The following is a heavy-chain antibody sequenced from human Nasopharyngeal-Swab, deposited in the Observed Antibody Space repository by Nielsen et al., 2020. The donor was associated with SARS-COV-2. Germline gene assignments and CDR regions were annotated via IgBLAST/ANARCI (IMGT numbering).Heavy chain of an antibody. V-gene: IGHV1-18*01. J-gene: IGHJ4*02. Sequence: WVRQAPGQGLEWMGWISAYNGNTNYAPKLQGRVTMTTDTSTSTAYMELRSLRSGDTAVYYCARAMTMVVTIPAYWGQGTLVTVSS. D-gene: IGHD4/OR15-4a*01. CDR3: ARAMTMVVTIPAY. CDR2: ISAYNGNT.